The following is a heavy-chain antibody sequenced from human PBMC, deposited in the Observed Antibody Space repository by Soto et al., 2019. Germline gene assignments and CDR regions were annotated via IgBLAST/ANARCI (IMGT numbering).Heavy chain of an antibody. CDR3: ALHDYRDYVVRFDY. Sequence: KPSETLSLTCSVSGASIKCGNNFWSWIRQRPGKGLEWIGYIYYDGGTYYNPSLKSRVTLSVDTFRNQFSLKVTSVTAADTAIYFCALHDYRDYVVRFDYWGPGTLVTVSS. J-gene: IGHJ4*02. CDR1: GASIKCGNNF. V-gene: IGHV4-30-4*01. CDR2: IYYDGGT. D-gene: IGHD4-17*01.